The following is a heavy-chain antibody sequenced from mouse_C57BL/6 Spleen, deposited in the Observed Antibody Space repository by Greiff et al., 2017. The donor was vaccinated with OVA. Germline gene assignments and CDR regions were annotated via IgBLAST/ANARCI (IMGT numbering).Heavy chain of an antibody. J-gene: IGHJ2*01. CDR1: GFTFSDYY. CDR3: ARDGGDWSFDY. D-gene: IGHD3-3*01. Sequence: EVMLVESEGGLVQPGSSMKLSCTASGFTFSDYYMAWVRQVPEKGLEWVANINYDGSSTYYLDSLKSRFIISRDNAKNILYLQMSSLKSEDTATYYCARDGGDWSFDYWGQGTTLTVSS. V-gene: IGHV5-16*01. CDR2: INYDGSST.